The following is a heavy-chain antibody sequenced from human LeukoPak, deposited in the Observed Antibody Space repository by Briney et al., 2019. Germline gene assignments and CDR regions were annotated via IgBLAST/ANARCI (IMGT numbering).Heavy chain of an antibody. J-gene: IGHJ4*02. CDR1: GFIFSSYG. D-gene: IGHD3-3*01. CDR3: AKDGSIFGGSGDY. Sequence: GGSLRLSYAASGFIFSSYGMHWVRQAPGKGLEWMAFIRYDGSNKYCADSVKGRFTISRDNSKNTLSLQMNSLRPEDTAVYYCAKDGSIFGGSGDYWGQGTLVTVSS. V-gene: IGHV3-30*02. CDR2: IRYDGSNK.